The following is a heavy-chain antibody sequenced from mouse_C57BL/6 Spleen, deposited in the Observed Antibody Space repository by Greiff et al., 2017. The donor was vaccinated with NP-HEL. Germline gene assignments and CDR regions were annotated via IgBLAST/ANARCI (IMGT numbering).Heavy chain of an antibody. CDR2: INPNYGTT. CDR3: ARSKSNFHGDYFDY. Sequence: VHVKQSGPELVKPGASVKISCKASGYSFTDYNMNWVKQSNGKSLEWIGVINPNYGTTSYNQKFKGKATLTVDQSSSTAYMQLNSLTSEDSAVYYCARSKSNFHGDYFDYWGQGTTLTVSS. J-gene: IGHJ2*01. D-gene: IGHD2-5*01. V-gene: IGHV1-39*01. CDR1: GYSFTDYN.